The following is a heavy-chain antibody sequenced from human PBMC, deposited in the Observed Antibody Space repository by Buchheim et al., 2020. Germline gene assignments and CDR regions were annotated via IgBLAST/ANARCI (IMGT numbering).Heavy chain of an antibody. CDR1: RFTFSNYW. V-gene: IGHV3-74*01. CDR2: TNSDGSDT. D-gene: IGHD3-3*01. J-gene: IGHJ4*02. CDR3: ARDLEYAAFDY. Sequence: EVQLVESGGGLVQPGGSLRLSCAASRFTFSNYWMHWVRQAPGKGLVWVSRTNSDGSDTTYADSVKGRFTISSDNAKSTLYLQMNSLRAEDTAVYYCARDLEYAAFDYWGQGTL.